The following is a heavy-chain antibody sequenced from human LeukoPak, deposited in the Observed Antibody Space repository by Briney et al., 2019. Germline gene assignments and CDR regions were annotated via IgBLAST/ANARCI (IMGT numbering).Heavy chain of an antibody. CDR3: ARSKPNMVRGVIRYYYGMDV. CDR1: GGSFSGYY. D-gene: IGHD3-10*01. CDR2: INHSGST. V-gene: IGHV4-34*01. Sequence: SETLSLTCAVYGGSFSGYYWSWIRQPPGKGLEWIGEINHSGSTNYNPSLKSRVTISVDTSKNQFSLKLSSVTAADTAVYYCARSKPNMVRGVIRYYYGMDVWGQGTTVTVSS. J-gene: IGHJ6*02.